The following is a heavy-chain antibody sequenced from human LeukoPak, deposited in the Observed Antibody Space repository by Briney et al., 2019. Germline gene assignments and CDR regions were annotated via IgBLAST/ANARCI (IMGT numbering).Heavy chain of an antibody. CDR1: GCSFTSYW. D-gene: IGHD3-22*01. CDR2: XYPGDSDT. V-gene: IGHV5-51*01. Sequence: KXSGCSFTSYWIGGVRQMPGKGLEWMGIXYPGDSDTRYSPSFQGQVTISADKSISTAYLQWSSLKASDTAMYYCARLYDSSGYYYENWYFDLWGRGTLVTVSS. J-gene: IGHJ2*01. CDR3: ARLYDSSGYYYENWYFDL.